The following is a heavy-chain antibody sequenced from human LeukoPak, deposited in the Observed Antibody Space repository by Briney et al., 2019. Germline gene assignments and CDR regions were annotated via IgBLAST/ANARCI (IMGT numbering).Heavy chain of an antibody. V-gene: IGHV1-2*02. Sequence: ASVKVSCKTFGYTFTGYYMHWVRQAPGQGLEWMGWINCKSGATNYAQRFQGRVTMTRDTSTRTAYMELSRLGSDDTAVYYCSRMRSIIWYDAFEVWGQGAMVTVCS. CDR3: SRMRSIIWYDAFEV. D-gene: IGHD2-2*01. J-gene: IGHJ3*01. CDR2: INCKSGAT. CDR1: GYTFTGYY.